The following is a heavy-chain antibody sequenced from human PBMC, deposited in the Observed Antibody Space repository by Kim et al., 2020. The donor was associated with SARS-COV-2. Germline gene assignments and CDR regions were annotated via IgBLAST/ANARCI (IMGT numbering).Heavy chain of an antibody. D-gene: IGHD4-17*01. V-gene: IGHV3-66*01. CDR3: AREYPQITVTTTGGY. J-gene: IGHJ4*02. Sequence: ADAVKGRFTISRDNSKNTLYLQMNSLRAEDTAVYYCAREYPQITVTTTGGYWGQGTLVTVSS.